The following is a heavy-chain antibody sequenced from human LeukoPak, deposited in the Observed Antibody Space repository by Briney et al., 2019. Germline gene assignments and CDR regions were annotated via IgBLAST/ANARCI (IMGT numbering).Heavy chain of an antibody. CDR2: ITTSSSYI. CDR3: ARGPSEWLFFSGHAFDI. J-gene: IGHJ3*02. Sequence: GGSLRLSCVASEFSFSNYAMNWVCQAPGKGLEWVSYITTSSSYIYYGDSVKGRFTISRDNSKNSLYLQMNSLRAEDTAVYYCARGPSEWLFFSGHAFDIWGQGTMVTVSS. CDR1: EFSFSNYA. D-gene: IGHD3-3*01. V-gene: IGHV3-21*01.